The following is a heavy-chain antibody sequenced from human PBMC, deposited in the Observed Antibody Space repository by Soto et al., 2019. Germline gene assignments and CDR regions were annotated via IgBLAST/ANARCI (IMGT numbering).Heavy chain of an antibody. Sequence: QVQLVQSGAEVKKPGASVTVSYVASGYTFTDHYIHWVRHAPGQGLEWMGWINPHSGDTIYAQKFPGRVTLTRDTSISTAYMELSRLRSDDTAVYYCARGRTVNFYGMDVWGQGTTVTVSS. CDR1: GYTFTDHY. CDR3: ARGRTVNFYGMDV. J-gene: IGHJ6*02. V-gene: IGHV1-2*02. D-gene: IGHD4-17*01. CDR2: INPHSGDT.